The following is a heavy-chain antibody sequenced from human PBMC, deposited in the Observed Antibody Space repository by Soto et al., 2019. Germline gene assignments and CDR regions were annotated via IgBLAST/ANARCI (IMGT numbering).Heavy chain of an antibody. CDR3: TRDPWAADY. CDR2: IYSGGST. D-gene: IGHD3-16*01. CDR1: GFTVSTKY. J-gene: IGHJ4*02. V-gene: IGHV3-66*01. Sequence: EVQVVESGGGLVQPGGSLRRSCAASGFTVSTKYMSWVRQAPGKGLEWVSVIYSGGSTFYADSVRGRFTISRDNSKNTVNLQMNSLRAEDTAVYYCTRDPWAADYWGQGTLVTVSS.